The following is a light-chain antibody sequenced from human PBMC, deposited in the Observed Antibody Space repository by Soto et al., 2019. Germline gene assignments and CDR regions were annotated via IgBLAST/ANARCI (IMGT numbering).Light chain of an antibody. CDR3: QQRSNWPRT. CDR1: QSVSSY. J-gene: IGKJ1*01. V-gene: IGKV3-11*01. Sequence: EIVLTQSPATLSLSPGERATLSCRASQSVSSYLAWYQQKPGQAPRLLIYGGSSRAAGIPDRFSGSGSGTDFILTINRLEPEDFAVYYCQQRSNWPRTFGQGTKVDIK. CDR2: GGS.